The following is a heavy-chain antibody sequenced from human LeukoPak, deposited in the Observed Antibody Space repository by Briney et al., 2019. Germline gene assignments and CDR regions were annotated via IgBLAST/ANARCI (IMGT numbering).Heavy chain of an antibody. CDR1: GSTFRSYA. D-gene: IGHD3-22*01. J-gene: IGHJ4*02. CDR3: ASDDSTGYHHADN. Sequence: PGGSLRLSCAASGSTFRSYAMHWVRQAPGRGLEWVAVISYDGSNKYYADSVKGRFTISRDNSKNTLYLQMSSLRADDTAVYYCASDDSTGYHHADNWGQGTLVTVSS. CDR2: ISYDGSNK. V-gene: IGHV3-30-3*01.